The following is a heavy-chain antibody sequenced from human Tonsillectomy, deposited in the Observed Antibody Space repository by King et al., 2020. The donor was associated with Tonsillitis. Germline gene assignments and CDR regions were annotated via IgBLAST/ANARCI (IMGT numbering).Heavy chain of an antibody. D-gene: IGHD6-13*01. CDR1: GFRFDDYA. J-gene: IGHJ4*02. Sequence: VQLVESGGGLVQPGRSLRLSCATSGFRFDDYAMHWVRQAPGKGLEWVSPISWNSGSLGDADSVKGRFTISRDNAKNSRFLQMNSLRAEDTALYYCAKDVGARTAAACWGQGTRVTVSS. V-gene: IGHV3-9*01. CDR2: ISWNSGSL. CDR3: AKDVGARTAAAC.